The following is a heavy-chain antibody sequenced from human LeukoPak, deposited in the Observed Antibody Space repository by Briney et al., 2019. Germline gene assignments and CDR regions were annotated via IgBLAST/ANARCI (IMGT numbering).Heavy chain of an antibody. Sequence: GGSLRLSCAVSGFTFSDYYMSWIRQAPGKGLEWVSYISSSSTYKNYADSVKGRFTISRDNAKNSLYLQMNRLRAEDTAVYYCARVGSWQQPGAFDGGGQGRMVTVSS. V-gene: IGHV3-11*06. CDR3: ARVGSWQQPGAFDG. CDR1: GFTFSDYY. J-gene: IGHJ3*01. D-gene: IGHD6-13*01. CDR2: ISSSSTYK.